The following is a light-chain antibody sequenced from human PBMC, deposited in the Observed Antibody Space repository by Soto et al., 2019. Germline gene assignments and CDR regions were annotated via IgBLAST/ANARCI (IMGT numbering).Light chain of an antibody. Sequence: QPVLTQPASVSVSPGQSITIPCTGTSSDVGGYNYVSWYQHHPGKAPKLLIYDVSNRPSGVSNRFSGSKSDNTASLTISGLQPEDEADYYCSSYTTSNTRQIVFGTGTKVTVL. CDR3: SSYTTSNTRQIV. CDR2: DVS. J-gene: IGLJ1*01. V-gene: IGLV2-14*03. CDR1: SSDVGGYNY.